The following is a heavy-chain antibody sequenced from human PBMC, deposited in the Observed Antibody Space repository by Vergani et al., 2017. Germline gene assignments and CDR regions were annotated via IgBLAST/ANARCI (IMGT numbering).Heavy chain of an antibody. CDR1: GFTFSSYA. CDR3: ARAVAGFGELWGGAFDI. CDR2: ISYDGSNK. J-gene: IGHJ3*02. V-gene: IGHV3-30-3*01. D-gene: IGHD3-10*01. Sequence: QVQLVESGGGVVQPGRSLRLSCAASGFTFSSYAMHWVRQAPGKGLEWVAVISYDGSNKYYADSVKGRFTISRDNSKNTRYLQMNSLRAEDTAVYYCARAVAGFGELWGGAFDIWGQGTMVTVSS.